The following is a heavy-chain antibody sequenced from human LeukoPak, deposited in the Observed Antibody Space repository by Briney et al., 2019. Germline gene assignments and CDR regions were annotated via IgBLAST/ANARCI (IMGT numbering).Heavy chain of an antibody. CDR2: TYYRSKWYN. D-gene: IGHD3-16*01. CDR1: GDSVSSNSAA. Sequence: SQTLSLTCAIYGDSVSSNSAAWNWIRQSPSRGLEWLGRTYYRSKWYNDYAESVKSRITFNADTTKNQFSLQLNFVTPEDTAVYYCARGWGLDYWGQGTLVTVSS. V-gene: IGHV6-1*01. J-gene: IGHJ4*02. CDR3: ARGWGLDY.